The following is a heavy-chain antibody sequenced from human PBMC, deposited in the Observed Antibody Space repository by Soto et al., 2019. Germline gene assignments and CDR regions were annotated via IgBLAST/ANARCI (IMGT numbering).Heavy chain of an antibody. Sequence: SETLSLPCPVSGVSLRYPTYLWTWIRPSPGEGLGWVGSAYYSGGSKSNPSLKRRVTISVDTSRNQVSLQIFSVTAADTAGYYWGRDQGDVSVGGPKGVFASGGQGAGVTVSS. V-gene: IGHV4-61*01. CDR2: AYYSGGS. J-gene: IGHJ1*01. D-gene: IGHD3-16*01. CDR3: GRDQGDVSVGGPKGVFAS. CDR1: GVSLRYPTYL.